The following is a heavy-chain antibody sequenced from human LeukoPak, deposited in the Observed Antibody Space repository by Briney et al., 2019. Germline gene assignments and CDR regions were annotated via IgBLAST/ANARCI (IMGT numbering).Heavy chain of an antibody. J-gene: IGHJ4*02. CDR3: ARGGSGSGGNFDY. Sequence: PSETLSLTCTVSGGSISASSYYWGWIRQPPGKGLEWIATIYYSGTTYYNPSLKSRVTISVDTSKNQFSLNLSSVTAADTAVYYCARGGSGSGGNFDYGGQGTLVTFSS. V-gene: IGHV4-39*01. CDR2: IYYSGTT. D-gene: IGHD2-15*01. CDR1: GGSISASSYY.